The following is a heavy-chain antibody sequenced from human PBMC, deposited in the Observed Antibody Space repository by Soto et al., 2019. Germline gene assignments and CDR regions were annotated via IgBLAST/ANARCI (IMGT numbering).Heavy chain of an antibody. V-gene: IGHV3-48*01. CDR3: AKERWELYYYYGMDV. CDR2: ISSSSTTL. CDR1: GLTFSIYS. D-gene: IGHD1-26*01. Sequence: GGSLRLSCAASGLTFSIYSMNWVRQAPGKGLEWVSYISSSSTTLYYADSVKGRFTISRDNAKNTLYLQMNSLRAEDTAVYYCAKERWELYYYYGMDVWGQGTTVTVSS. J-gene: IGHJ6*02.